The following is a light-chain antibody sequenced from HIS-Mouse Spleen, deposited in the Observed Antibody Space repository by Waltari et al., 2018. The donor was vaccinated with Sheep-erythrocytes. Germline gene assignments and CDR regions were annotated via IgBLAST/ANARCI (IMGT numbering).Light chain of an antibody. CDR3: QQYGSSPWT. J-gene: IGKJ1*01. CDR2: AAS. V-gene: IGKV1-8*01. Sequence: AIRMTQSPSSLSASTGDRVTITCRASQGISSYLAWYQQKPGKAPKLLIYAASTLQSGVPSRFRSSGSGTDFTLTISRLEPEDFAVYYCQQYGSSPWTFGQGTKVEIK. CDR1: QGISSY.